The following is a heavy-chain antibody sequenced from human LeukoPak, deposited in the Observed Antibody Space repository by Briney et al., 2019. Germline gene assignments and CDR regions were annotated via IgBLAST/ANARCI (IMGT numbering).Heavy chain of an antibody. CDR2: IYYSGST. CDR1: GGSISSSSYY. Sequence: SETLSLTCTVSGGSISSSSYYWGWIRQPPGKGLEWIGSIYYSGSTYYNPSLKSRVTISVDTSKNQFSLKLSSVTAADTAVYYCARHPPGMYYFDYWGQGTLVTVSS. J-gene: IGHJ4*02. V-gene: IGHV4-39*01. CDR3: ARHPPGMYYFDY. D-gene: IGHD3-10*01.